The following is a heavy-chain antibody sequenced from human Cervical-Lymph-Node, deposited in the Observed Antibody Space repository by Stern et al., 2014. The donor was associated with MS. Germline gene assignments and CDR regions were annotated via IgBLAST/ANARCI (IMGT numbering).Heavy chain of an antibody. CDR3: VRGGATILNWFDL. J-gene: IGHJ5*02. CDR2: ISSNAEST. V-gene: IGHV3-64D*06. D-gene: IGHD1-26*01. CDR1: GFVFSTHA. Sequence: EVQLVQSGGSLVQPGGSLRLSCSASGFVFSTHAMHWVRQAPGKGLQSVAIISSNAESTHYADSVKGRFTISRDNSKNTLFLQMSSLRPEDTAVYYCVRGGATILNWFDLWGQGTLVTVSS.